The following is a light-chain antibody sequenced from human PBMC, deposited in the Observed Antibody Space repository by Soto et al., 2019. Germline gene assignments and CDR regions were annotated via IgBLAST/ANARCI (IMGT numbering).Light chain of an antibody. CDR3: QQYDITPPNT. Sequence: EIVLTQSPGTLSLSPGEGATLTCRASQIVRSTYLAWFQQKPVQAPRLLIYGASTRATGIPDRFSGSGSGKDFTLTISGLEPKDFALYYCQQYDITPPNTFGGGTKVDIK. CDR1: QIVRSTY. J-gene: IGKJ4*01. V-gene: IGKV3-20*01. CDR2: GAS.